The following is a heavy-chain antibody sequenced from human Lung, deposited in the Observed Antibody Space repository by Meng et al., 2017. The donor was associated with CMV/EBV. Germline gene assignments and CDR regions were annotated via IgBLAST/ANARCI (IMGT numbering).Heavy chain of an antibody. CDR2: MDYRGST. J-gene: IGHJ4*02. Sequence: QVPLQEAGPGLVKPSQTLSLTCTVSGASISSGEYFWSWIRQPPGKGLEWIGYMDYRGSTFYNPSLKSRVTISVDTSKNQFSLKLSSVTAADTAVYFCARGELLWDYWGQGTLVTVSS. CDR1: GASISSGEYF. V-gene: IGHV4-30-4*01. D-gene: IGHD2-2*01. CDR3: ARGELLWDY.